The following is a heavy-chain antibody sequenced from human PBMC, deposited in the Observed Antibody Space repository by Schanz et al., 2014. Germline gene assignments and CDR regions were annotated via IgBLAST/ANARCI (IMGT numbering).Heavy chain of an antibody. D-gene: IGHD2-2*01. CDR3: ARDTAQSCIGPSCFEYFQH. CDR2: IRSKPNNYAT. V-gene: IGHV3-73*01. J-gene: IGHJ1*01. CDR1: GFSVSHSY. Sequence: EVQLVETGGGLIQPGGSLRLSCAASGFSVSHSYMTWVRQSPGKGLEWVGHIRSKPNNYATEYAASMKGRFTISRDDSKNTTYLQMNSLRAEDTALYYCARDTAQSCIGPSCFEYFQHWGQGALVTVSS.